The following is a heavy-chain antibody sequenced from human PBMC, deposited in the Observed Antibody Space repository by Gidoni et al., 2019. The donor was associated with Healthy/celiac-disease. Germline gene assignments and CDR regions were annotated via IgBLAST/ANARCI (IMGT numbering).Heavy chain of an antibody. CDR1: GGSISRGGYY. D-gene: IGHD3-22*01. Sequence: QVQLQESGPGLVKPSQTLSLTCTVSGGSISRGGYYWCWIRKHPGKGLEWIGYIYYSGRTYYNPTLKSRVTISVDTSKNKFSLKLSSVTAADTAVYYCARDDYDSQGFAFDIWGQGTMVTVSS. J-gene: IGHJ3*02. CDR2: IYYSGRT. CDR3: ARDDYDSQGFAFDI. V-gene: IGHV4-31*03.